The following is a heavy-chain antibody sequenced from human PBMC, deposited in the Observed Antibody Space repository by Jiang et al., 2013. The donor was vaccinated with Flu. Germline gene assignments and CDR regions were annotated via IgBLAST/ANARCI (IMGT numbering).Heavy chain of an antibody. J-gene: IGHJ3*02. CDR3: ARASRWYSAFDI. V-gene: IGHV1-69*04. D-gene: IGHD6-13*01. Sequence: YGAEVKKPGSSVKVSCAASGGTFTTYAFTWVRQAPGQGLEWLGTVIPVLNMTTSAQRFQGRLTITAHTSTNTAYMDLSGLTSDDTAVYFCARASRWYSAFDIWGQGTLLSVSS. CDR1: GGTFTTYA. CDR2: VIPVLNMT.